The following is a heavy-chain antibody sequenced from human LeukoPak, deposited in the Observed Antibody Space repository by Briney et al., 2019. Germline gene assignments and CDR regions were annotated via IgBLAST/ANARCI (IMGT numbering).Heavy chain of an antibody. J-gene: IGHJ3*02. V-gene: IGHV1-69*04. D-gene: IGHD3-3*01. CDR1: GGTFSSYA. Sequence: GASVKVSCKASGGTFSSYAISWVRQAPGQGLEWMGRIIPIFGIANYAQKFQGRVTITADKSTGTAYMELSSLRSEDTAVYYCARATIFGVVIDNNAFDIWGQGTMVTVSS. CDR3: ARATIFGVVIDNNAFDI. CDR2: IIPIFGIA.